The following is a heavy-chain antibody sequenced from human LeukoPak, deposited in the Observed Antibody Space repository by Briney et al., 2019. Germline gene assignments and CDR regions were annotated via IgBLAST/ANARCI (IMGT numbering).Heavy chain of an antibody. CDR1: GGSISSDDYY. CDR2: IYHSGST. Sequence: SETLSLTCSVSGGSISSDDYYWSWIRQPPGKGLEWIGYIYHSGSTNYNPSLQSRVTISVDTSKNQFSLRLSSVTAADTAVYYCASMTTTVNYGMDVWGKGTTVTVSS. CDR3: ASMTTTVNYGMDV. J-gene: IGHJ6*04. V-gene: IGHV4-30-4*01. D-gene: IGHD4-17*01.